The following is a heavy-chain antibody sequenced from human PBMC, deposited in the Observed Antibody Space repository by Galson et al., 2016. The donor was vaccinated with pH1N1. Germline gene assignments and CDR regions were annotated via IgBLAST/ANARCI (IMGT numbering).Heavy chain of an antibody. D-gene: IGHD6-13*01. CDR1: GGTFSSYT. J-gene: IGHJ3*02. Sequence: SVKVSCKASGGTFSSYTINWVRQAPGQGLEWMGRILPILGIANYAQKFQGRVTITADKSTSTAYMEVISLRSDDTAVYYCARSAAAVGHAFDMWGQGTKVTVSS. CDR3: ARSAAAVGHAFDM. CDR2: ILPILGIA. V-gene: IGHV1-69*02.